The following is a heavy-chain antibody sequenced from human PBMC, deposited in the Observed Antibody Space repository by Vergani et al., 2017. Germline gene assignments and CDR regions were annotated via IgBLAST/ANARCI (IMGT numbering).Heavy chain of an antibody. CDR2: IYYSGST. J-gene: IGHJ1*01. CDR3: ARMGYGGSYYRAEYFQH. Sequence: QVQLQESGPGLVKPSETLSLTCTVSNDSVSNTFYYWGWIRQTPGKGLEWIGSIYYSGSTYYNPSLESRVTMSVDTSKSQFSLKLSSVTAADTAVYYCARMGYGGSYYRAEYFQHWGQGTLVTVSS. D-gene: IGHD1-26*01. CDR1: NDSVSNTFYY. V-gene: IGHV4-39*01.